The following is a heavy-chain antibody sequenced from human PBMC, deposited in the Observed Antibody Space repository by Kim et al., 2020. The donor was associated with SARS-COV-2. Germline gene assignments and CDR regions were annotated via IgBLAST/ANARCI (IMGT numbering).Heavy chain of an antibody. V-gene: IGHV3-74*01. J-gene: IGHJ5*02. Sequence: GGSLRLSCAASGFTFSSYWMHWVRQAPGKGLVWVSRINSDGSSTSYADSVKGRFTISRDNAKNTLYLQMNSLRAEDTAVYYCAREAGITGTDRWGQGTLVTVSS. D-gene: IGHD1-7*01. CDR1: GFTFSSYW. CDR3: AREAGITGTDR. CDR2: INSDGSST.